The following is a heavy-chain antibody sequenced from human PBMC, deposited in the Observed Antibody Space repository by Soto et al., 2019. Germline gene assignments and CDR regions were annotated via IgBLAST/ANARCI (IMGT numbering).Heavy chain of an antibody. D-gene: IGHD6-19*01. J-gene: IGHJ4*02. CDR2: IKKDGSEE. CDR1: GFMFSNVW. V-gene: IGHV3-7*04. Sequence: EVQVVESGGGLVQPGGSLRLSCVTSGFMFSNVWMHWVRQAPGRGLEWVANIKKDGSEEFYVDSVKGRFTISRDNGKNSLYLQMNSLSVEDSAMYYCVRGAGWYPDYWGQGTLVTVSS. CDR3: VRGAGWYPDY.